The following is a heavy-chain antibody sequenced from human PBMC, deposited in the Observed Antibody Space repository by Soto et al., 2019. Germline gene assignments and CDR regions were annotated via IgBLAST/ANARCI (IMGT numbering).Heavy chain of an antibody. Sequence: PSENLSLISTVSGSFIISGDSYSGWIRQPPGKGLEWIGYIYYSGSTYYNPSLKSRVTISVDTSKNQFSLKLSSVTAADTAVYYCARDLTGERCTNGVCYLNYYYGMDVWGQGTTVTVSS. J-gene: IGHJ6*02. D-gene: IGHD2-8*01. V-gene: IGHV4-30-4*08. CDR1: GSFIISGDSY. CDR2: IYYSGST. CDR3: ARDLTGERCTNGVCYLNYYYGMDV.